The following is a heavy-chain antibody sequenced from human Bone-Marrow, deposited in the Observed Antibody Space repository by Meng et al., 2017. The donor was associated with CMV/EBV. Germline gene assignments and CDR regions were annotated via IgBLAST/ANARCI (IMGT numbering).Heavy chain of an antibody. CDR2: ISADSRAT. D-gene: IGHD3-22*01. CDR1: GFTFSSYS. CDR3: AKGHPYYYDSSGLDY. V-gene: IGHV3-23*01. J-gene: IGHJ4*02. Sequence: GESLKISCAASGFTFSSYSMNWVRQAPGKGLEWVSVISADSRATYYAGSLKGRFTISRDNSKNTLFLDMNSLRAEDTAVYYCAKGHPYYYDSSGLDYWGQGTLVTVSS.